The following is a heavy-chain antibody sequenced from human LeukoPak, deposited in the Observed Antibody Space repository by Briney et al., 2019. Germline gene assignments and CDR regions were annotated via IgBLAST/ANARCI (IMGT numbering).Heavy chain of an antibody. Sequence: GASVKVSCKASGYTFTSYGISWVRQAPGQGLEWMGWISAYNGNTNYAQKLQGRVTMTTDTSTSTAYMELRSLRSDDAAVYYCARVGEGVVPAARNPQYYFDYWGQGTLVTVSS. CDR1: GYTFTSYG. V-gene: IGHV1-18*01. CDR2: ISAYNGNT. D-gene: IGHD2-2*01. CDR3: ARVGEGVVPAARNPQYYFDY. J-gene: IGHJ4*02.